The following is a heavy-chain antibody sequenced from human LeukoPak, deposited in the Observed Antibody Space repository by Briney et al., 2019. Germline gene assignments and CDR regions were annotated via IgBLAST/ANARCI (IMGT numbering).Heavy chain of an antibody. V-gene: IGHV4-34*01. Sequence: SETLSLTCTVSGGSISSYYWSWIRQPPGKGLEWIGEINHSGSTNYNPSLKSRVTISVDTSKNQFSLKLSSVTAADTAVYYCARAPHYYGSGSYVYWGQGTLVTVSS. CDR3: ARAPHYYGSGSYVY. D-gene: IGHD3-10*01. CDR1: GGSISSYY. CDR2: INHSGST. J-gene: IGHJ4*02.